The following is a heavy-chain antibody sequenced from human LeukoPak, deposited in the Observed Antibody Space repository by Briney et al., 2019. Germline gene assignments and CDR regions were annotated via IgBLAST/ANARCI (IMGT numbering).Heavy chain of an antibody. D-gene: IGHD6-19*01. Sequence: GGSLRLSCAASGFTFSSYSMNWVRQAPGKGLEWVSAISGSGGSTYYADSVKGRFTISRDNSKNTLYLQMNGLRADDTAVYYCAKTPLAVAPGDFFDYWGQGTLVTVSS. J-gene: IGHJ4*02. CDR3: AKTPLAVAPGDFFDY. CDR2: ISGSGGST. CDR1: GFTFSSYS. V-gene: IGHV3-23*01.